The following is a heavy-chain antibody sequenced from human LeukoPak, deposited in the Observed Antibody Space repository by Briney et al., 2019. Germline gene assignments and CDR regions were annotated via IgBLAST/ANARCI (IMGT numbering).Heavy chain of an antibody. CDR2: ITNDNYDT. J-gene: IGHJ4*02. CDR1: GFTFSTYG. CDR3: AREGISRKMDFDY. Sequence: GGSLRLSCATSGFTFSTYGMHWVRQAPEKGLEWVSSITNDNYDTFYADSVKGRFTISRDESKNTLYLQMKSLRAEDTAVYYCAREGISRKMDFDYWGQGTLVTVSS. D-gene: IGHD2/OR15-2a*01. V-gene: IGHV3-21*04.